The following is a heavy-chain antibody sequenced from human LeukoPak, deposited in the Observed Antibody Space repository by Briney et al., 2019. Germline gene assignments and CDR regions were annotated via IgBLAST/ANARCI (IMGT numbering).Heavy chain of an antibody. Sequence: SQTLSLTCAISGDSVSSNSSWNWIRQSPSRGLEWLGRTYYKSKWYNDYAVSVKSRITINPDTSKNQFSLQLNSVTPEDTAVYYCARGVGSGWFLFAFDIWGQGTMVTVSS. V-gene: IGHV6-1*01. CDR1: GDSVSSNSS. CDR2: TYYKSKWYN. J-gene: IGHJ3*02. D-gene: IGHD6-19*01. CDR3: ARGVGSGWFLFAFDI.